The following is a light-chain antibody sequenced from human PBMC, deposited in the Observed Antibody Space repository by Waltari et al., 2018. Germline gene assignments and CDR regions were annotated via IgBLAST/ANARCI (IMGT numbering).Light chain of an antibody. V-gene: IGLV3-19*01. Sequence: SSELTQAPAVSVALGQTVRFTCRVERLRTSYATWYQLKPGQAPVLVIYGKDKLPSGIPDRISGYSSGTTSSLTITGAQAEDEADYYCSSRNGRANQVVFAGGTKVTVL. CDR3: SSRNGRANQVV. J-gene: IGLJ3*02. CDR1: RLRTSY. CDR2: GKD.